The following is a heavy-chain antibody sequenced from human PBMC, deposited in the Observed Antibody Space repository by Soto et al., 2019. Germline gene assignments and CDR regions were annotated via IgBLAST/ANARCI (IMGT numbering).Heavy chain of an antibody. D-gene: IGHD4-17*01. V-gene: IGHV1-8*01. CDR3: ARGPDLDYGDYVSYYYYGMYV. J-gene: IGHJ6*02. CDR1: GYTFTRYD. Sequence: QVQLVQSGAEVKKPGASVKVSCKASGYTFTRYDINWVRQATGQGLEWIGWMNPNRGNTGYAQKFQGRVTMTRNTFIRTAYMELSSLRSEDTAVYYCARGPDLDYGDYVSYYYYGMYVWGQGTTVTFSS. CDR2: MNPNRGNT.